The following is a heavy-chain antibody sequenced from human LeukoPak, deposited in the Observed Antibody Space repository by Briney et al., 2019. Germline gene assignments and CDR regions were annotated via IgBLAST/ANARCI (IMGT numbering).Heavy chain of an antibody. V-gene: IGHV3-23*01. Sequence: GGSLRLSCAASGFSFSSSGMSWFRQAPGKGLEWVSGISWSGSNTYYAESVKGRFTISRDNSRNTLYLQMNSLRAEDTAVYYCAKSQSGSGSYHDYWGQGTLVTVSS. CDR2: ISWSGSNT. CDR1: GFSFSSSG. CDR3: AKSQSGSGSYHDY. J-gene: IGHJ4*02. D-gene: IGHD3-10*01.